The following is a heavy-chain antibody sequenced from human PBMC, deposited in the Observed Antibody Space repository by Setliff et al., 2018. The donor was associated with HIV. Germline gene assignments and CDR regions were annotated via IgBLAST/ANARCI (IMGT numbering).Heavy chain of an antibody. D-gene: IGHD3-3*01. CDR2: IYHSGST. J-gene: IGHJ4*02. Sequence: KTSETLSLTCAVSGGSISSGGYSWNWIRQPPGKGLEWIGYIYHSGSTFYNPSLKSRVTISVDTSNNQFSLRLSSVTAADTAVYYYTREFFYWGQGILVTVSS. V-gene: IGHV4-30-2*01. CDR1: GGSISSGGYS. CDR3: TREFFY.